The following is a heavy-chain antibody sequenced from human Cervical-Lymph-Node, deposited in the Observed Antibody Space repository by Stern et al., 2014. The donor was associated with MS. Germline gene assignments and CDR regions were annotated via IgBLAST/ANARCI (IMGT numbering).Heavy chain of an antibody. Sequence: EVHLVESGGGLVQPGKSLRLSWVGSGFIFDDYAMHWVRQVPGKAPEWVSGIDWDSGRILYADSVKGGFTTSRDNAKNSLYLQMNSLRPEDTALYYCARVRVGANDFWGQGTLVTVSS. CDR2: IDWDSGRI. CDR3: ARVRVGANDF. V-gene: IGHV3-9*01. CDR1: GFIFDDYA. J-gene: IGHJ4*02. D-gene: IGHD1-26*01.